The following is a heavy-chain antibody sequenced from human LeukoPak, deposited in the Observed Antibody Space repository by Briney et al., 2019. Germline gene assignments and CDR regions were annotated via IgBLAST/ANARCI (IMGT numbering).Heavy chain of an antibody. Sequence: PSETLSLTCTVSGGSISSGDYYWSWIRQPPGKGLEWIGYIYYSGSTYYNPSLKSRVTISVDTSKNQFSLKLSSVTAADTAVYYCARDTYYHDSSGYRWFDPWGQGTLVTVSS. CDR2: IYYSGST. CDR1: GGSISSGDYY. CDR3: ARDTYYHDSSGYRWFDP. J-gene: IGHJ5*02. V-gene: IGHV4-30-4*01. D-gene: IGHD3-22*01.